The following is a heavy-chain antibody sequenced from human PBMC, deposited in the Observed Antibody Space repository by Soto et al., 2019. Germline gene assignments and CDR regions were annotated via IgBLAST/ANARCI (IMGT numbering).Heavy chain of an antibody. D-gene: IGHD2-15*01. J-gene: IGHJ4*02. V-gene: IGHV4-31*03. CDR3: ARIYCSQSYFDY. CDR2: IYYSGST. Sequence: QVQRQESGPGLVKPSQTLSLTCTVSGGSISSGGYYWSWIRQHPGKGLEWIGYIYYSGSTYYNPSLKSRVTIAVYTFKNRFSLKLISVTAADTAVYYFARIYCSQSYFDYWGQATLVTV. CDR1: GGSISSGGYY.